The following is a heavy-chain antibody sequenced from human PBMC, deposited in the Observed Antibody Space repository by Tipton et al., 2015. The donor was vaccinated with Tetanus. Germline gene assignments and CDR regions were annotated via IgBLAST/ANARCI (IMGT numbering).Heavy chain of an antibody. CDR2: ISGSGDST. CDR1: GFTFSSYG. D-gene: IGHD3-10*01. V-gene: IGHV3-23*01. Sequence: SLRLSCAASGFTFSSYGMSWVRQAPAKGLEWVSGISGSGDSTYYADSVKGRFTISRDNSKLYLQMSSLRAEDRAVYYCAKSRASSHYRGAFEIWGQGTMVTVSS. J-gene: IGHJ3*02. CDR3: AKSRASSHYRGAFEI.